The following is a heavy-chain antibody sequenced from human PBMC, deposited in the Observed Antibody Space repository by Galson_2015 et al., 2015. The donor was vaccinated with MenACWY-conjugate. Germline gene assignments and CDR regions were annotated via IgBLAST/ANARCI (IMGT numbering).Heavy chain of an antibody. D-gene: IGHD2/OR15-2a*01. CDR1: GFTFSSYT. CDR2: ISSGSTYI. V-gene: IGHV3-21*01. Sequence: SLRLSCAASGFTFSSYTMSWVRQAPGKGLEWVSSISSGSTYIFYADSVKGRFSISRDNAKNSLFLQMDSLRAEDTAVYYCARDWHIVKEDNWFHPWGQGTLATVSS. J-gene: IGHJ5*02. CDR3: ARDWHIVKEDNWFHP.